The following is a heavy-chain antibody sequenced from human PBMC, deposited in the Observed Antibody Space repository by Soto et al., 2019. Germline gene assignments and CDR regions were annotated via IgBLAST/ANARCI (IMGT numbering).Heavy chain of an antibody. CDR3: ARDPYDSSGPHFDL. CDR2: IYYSGST. J-gene: IGHJ2*01. CDR1: GGSISSYY. Sequence: KTSETLSLTCTVSGGSISSYYWSWIRQPPGKGLEWIGYIYYSGSTNYNPSLKSRVTISVDTSKNQFSLKLSSVTAADTAVYYCARDPYDSSGPHFDLWGRGTLVTVSS. V-gene: IGHV4-59*01. D-gene: IGHD3-22*01.